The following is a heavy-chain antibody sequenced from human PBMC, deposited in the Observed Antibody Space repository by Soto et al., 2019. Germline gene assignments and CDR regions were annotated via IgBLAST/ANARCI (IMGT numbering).Heavy chain of an antibody. CDR3: ARQEDYYGSGQYYYYMDV. CDR2: IYPGDSDT. CDR1: GYSFTSYW. D-gene: IGHD3-10*01. J-gene: IGHJ6*03. V-gene: IGHV5-51*01. Sequence: GESLKISCKGSGYSFTSYWIGWVRQMPGKGLEWMGIIYPGDSDTRYSPSFQGQVTISADKSISTAYLQWSSLKASDTAMYYCARQEDYYGSGQYYYYMDVWGKGTTVTVSS.